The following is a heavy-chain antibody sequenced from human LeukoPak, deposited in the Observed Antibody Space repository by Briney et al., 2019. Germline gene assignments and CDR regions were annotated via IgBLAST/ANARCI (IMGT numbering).Heavy chain of an antibody. V-gene: IGHV3-30*18. CDR1: GFTFSSYG. CDR3: AKRYSSGWFAALDY. CDR2: ISYDGSNK. Sequence: GRSLRLSCAASGFTFSSYGMHWVRQAPGKGLEWVAVISYDGSNKYYADSVKGRFTISRDNSKNTLYLQMNSLRAEDTAVYYCAKRYSSGWFAALDYWGQGTLVTVSS. J-gene: IGHJ4*02. D-gene: IGHD6-19*01.